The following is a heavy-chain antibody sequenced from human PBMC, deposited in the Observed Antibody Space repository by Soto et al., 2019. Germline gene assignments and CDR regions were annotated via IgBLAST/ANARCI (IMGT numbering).Heavy chain of an antibody. CDR1: GGSISSSSYY. D-gene: IGHD3-22*01. J-gene: IGHJ4*02. Sequence: SETLSLTCTVSGGSISSSSYYWGWIRQPPGKGLEWIGSIYYSGSTYYNPSLKSRVTISVDTSKNQFSLKLSSVTAADTAVYYCARHTMIEPAYFDYWGQGTLVTVSS. CDR2: IYYSGST. CDR3: ARHTMIEPAYFDY. V-gene: IGHV4-39*01.